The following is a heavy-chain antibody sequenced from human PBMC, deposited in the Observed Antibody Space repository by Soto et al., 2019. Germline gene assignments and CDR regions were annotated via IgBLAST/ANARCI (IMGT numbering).Heavy chain of an antibody. CDR1: GYTLTELS. CDR3: ATGPPGWWNYVLLEDY. Sequence: ASVKVSCKVSGYTLTELSMHWVRQAPGKGLEWMGGFDPEDGETIYAQKFQGRVTMTEDTSTDTAYMELSSLRSEDTAVYYCATGPPGWWNYVLLEDYWGQGTLVTVSS. D-gene: IGHD1-7*01. CDR2: FDPEDGET. J-gene: IGHJ4*02. V-gene: IGHV1-24*01.